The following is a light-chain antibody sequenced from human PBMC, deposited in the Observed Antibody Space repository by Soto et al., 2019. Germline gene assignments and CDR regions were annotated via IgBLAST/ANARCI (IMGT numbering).Light chain of an antibody. CDR1: QNISNY. V-gene: IGKV3-20*01. J-gene: IGKJ1*01. CDR2: DVS. CDR3: QQYGSSKWT. Sequence: IVLTQSPATLSLSQVKRATLSFRASQNISNYLIWYQQKPGQAPRLLIYDVSNRAAGIPARFSGSGSGTDFTLTISRLEPEDFAVYYCQQYGSSKWTFGQGTKVDIK.